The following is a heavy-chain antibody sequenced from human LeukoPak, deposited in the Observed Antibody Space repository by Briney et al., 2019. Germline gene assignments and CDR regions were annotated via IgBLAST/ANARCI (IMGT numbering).Heavy chain of an antibody. J-gene: IGHJ4*02. CDR1: GFTVSSNY. V-gene: IGHV3-53*01. D-gene: IGHD3-3*01. Sequence: PGGSLRLSCAASGFTVSSNYMSWVRQAPGKGLEWVSVIYSGGSTYYADSVKGRFTISRDNSKNTLYLQMNSLRAEDTAVYYCARHNDFWIGYDYWGQGTLVTVSS. CDR2: IYSGGST. CDR3: ARHNDFWIGYDY.